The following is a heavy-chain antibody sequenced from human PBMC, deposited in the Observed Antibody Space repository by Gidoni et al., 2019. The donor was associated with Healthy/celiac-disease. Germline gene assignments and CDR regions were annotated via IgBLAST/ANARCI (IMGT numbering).Heavy chain of an antibody. CDR3: ARPAPPYYYDSSGYYLDY. Sequence: QVQLVQSGAEVKKPGASVKVSCKASGSTFTSYYMHWVRQATGQGLEWMGIINPSGGSTSYAQKFQGRVTMTRDTSTSTVYMELSSLRSEDTAVYYCARPAPPYYYDSSGYYLDYWGQGTLVTVSS. CDR2: INPSGGST. J-gene: IGHJ4*02. CDR1: GSTFTSYY. V-gene: IGHV1-46*01. D-gene: IGHD3-22*01.